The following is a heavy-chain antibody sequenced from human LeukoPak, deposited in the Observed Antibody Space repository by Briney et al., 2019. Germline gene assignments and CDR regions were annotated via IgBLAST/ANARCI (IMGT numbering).Heavy chain of an antibody. CDR3: ARSGSTGYSLDY. CDR2: IDPNSGDT. Sequence: ASVKVSCKASGYIFTTYFIHWVRQAPGQGLEWMGCIDPNSGDTKYAQKFQGRVSMPRDTSTRTAYMELSRLRSDDTAVYFCARSGSTGYSLDYWGQGTLVTVSS. V-gene: IGHV1-2*02. D-gene: IGHD3-22*01. CDR1: GYIFTTYF. J-gene: IGHJ4*02.